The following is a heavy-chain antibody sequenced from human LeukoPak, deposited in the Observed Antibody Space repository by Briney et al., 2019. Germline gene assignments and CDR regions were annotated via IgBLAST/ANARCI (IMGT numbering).Heavy chain of an antibody. V-gene: IGHV4-39*07. Sequence: PETLCLTCTVSGGSISSSSYYWGWIRQPPGKGLEWIGSIYYSGSTYYNPSLKSRVTISLDTSKNQFSLRLTSVTAADTAVYYCARAIASSGSRLFDYWGQRTLVTVSS. CDR3: ARAIASSGSRLFDY. J-gene: IGHJ4*02. D-gene: IGHD3-10*01. CDR2: IYYSGST. CDR1: GGSISSSSYY.